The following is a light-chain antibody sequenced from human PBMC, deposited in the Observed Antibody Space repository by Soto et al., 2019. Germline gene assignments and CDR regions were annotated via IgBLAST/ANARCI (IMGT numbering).Light chain of an antibody. CDR2: WAS. Sequence: DIVMTQSPDSLAVSLGERATVNCKSSQSVLYSSNNKNYLAWYQQKPGEPPKMIIYWASTRESGVPDRFSGSGSGTDITLTIRSLQAEDMAVYYCQQYYNSRLTFGGGTKVEIK. J-gene: IGKJ4*01. V-gene: IGKV4-1*01. CDR3: QQYYNSRLT. CDR1: QSVLYSSNNKNY.